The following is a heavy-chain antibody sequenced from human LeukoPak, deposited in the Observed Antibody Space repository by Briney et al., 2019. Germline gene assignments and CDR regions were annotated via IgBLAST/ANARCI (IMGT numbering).Heavy chain of an antibody. Sequence: GGSLRLSCAASGFTVSSNYMSWVRQAPGKGLEWVSVIYSGGSTYYADSVKGRFTTSRDNSKNTLYLQMNSLRAEDTAVYYCARDAPRTSRNRHYYYYYGMDVWGQGTTVTVSS. J-gene: IGHJ6*02. D-gene: IGHD3-3*02. CDR3: ARDAPRTSRNRHYYYYYGMDV. V-gene: IGHV3-66*01. CDR1: GFTVSSNY. CDR2: IYSGGST.